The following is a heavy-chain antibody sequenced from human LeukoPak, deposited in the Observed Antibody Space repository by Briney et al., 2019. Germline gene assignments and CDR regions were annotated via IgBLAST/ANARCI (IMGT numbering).Heavy chain of an antibody. D-gene: IGHD3-10*01. CDR1: GFTFSSYG. CDR3: AKSSGGGSGSYYSTNFYYYYMDV. J-gene: IGHJ6*03. Sequence: GGSLRLSCAASGFTFSSYGMTWVRQAPGKGLEWVSAISGSGGSTYYADSVKGRFTISRDNSKNTLYLQMNSLRAEDTAVYYCAKSSGGGSGSYYSTNFYYYYMDVWGKGTTVTISS. CDR2: ISGSGGST. V-gene: IGHV3-23*01.